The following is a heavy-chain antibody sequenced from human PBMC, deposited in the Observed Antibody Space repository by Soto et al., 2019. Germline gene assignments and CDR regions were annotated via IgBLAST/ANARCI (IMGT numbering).Heavy chain of an antibody. CDR1: GYTFTSYA. J-gene: IGHJ6*02. Sequence: QVQLVQSGAEEKKPGASVKVSCKASGYTFTSYAMHWVRQAPGQRLEWMGWINAGNGGTKYSQKFQGRVTITRDTSASTSYMELGSLRSEDTAVYYCARDRGYSYSYGMDVWGQGTTVTVSS. CDR3: ARDRGYSYSYGMDV. CDR2: INAGNGGT. D-gene: IGHD5-18*01. V-gene: IGHV1-3*05.